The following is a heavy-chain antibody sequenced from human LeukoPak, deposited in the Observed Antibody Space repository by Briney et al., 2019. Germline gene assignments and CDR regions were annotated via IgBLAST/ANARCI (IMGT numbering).Heavy chain of an antibody. D-gene: IGHD1-26*01. J-gene: IGHJ4*02. CDR3: AREGVRATATFDY. V-gene: IGHV3-21*01. Sequence: GSLLLSCSASGFTFSSYSTNWVRQAPGKGLEWVSSISSSSSYIYYADSVKGRITISRGNAKNSLYLQMYSLRAEDTAVYYCAREGVRATATFDYCGQGTLVTVSS. CDR2: ISSSSSYI. CDR1: GFTFSSYS.